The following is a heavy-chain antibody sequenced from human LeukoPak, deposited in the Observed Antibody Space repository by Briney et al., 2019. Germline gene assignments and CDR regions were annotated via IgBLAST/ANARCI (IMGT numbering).Heavy chain of an antibody. V-gene: IGHV4-34*01. CDR3: SYDSSGYYNRGKEILDAFDI. CDR2: IYYSGST. CDR1: GGSFSGYY. Sequence: PSETLSLTCAVYGGSFSGYYWSWIRQPRGKGLEWIGNIYYSGSTYYNPSLKSRVTISVDTSKNQFSLKLSSVTAADTAVYYCSYDSSGYYNRGKEILDAFDIWGQGTMVTVSS. J-gene: IGHJ3*02. D-gene: IGHD3-22*01.